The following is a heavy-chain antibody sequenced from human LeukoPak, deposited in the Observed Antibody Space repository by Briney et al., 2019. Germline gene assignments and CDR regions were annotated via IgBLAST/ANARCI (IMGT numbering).Heavy chain of an antibody. D-gene: IGHD5-18*01. J-gene: IGHJ4*02. CDR1: GFTFSMNA. CDR2: ISGSGAGT. V-gene: IGHV3-23*01. CDR3: AKGYRPYIAMDYFES. Sequence: GGSLRLSCEASGFTFSMNAMTWVRQAPGKGLEWVSSISGSGAGTYYADSVKGRFTISRDNFQNTLYVQMNRLRAGDTAIYYCAKGYRPYIAMDYFESWGQGTLVTVSS.